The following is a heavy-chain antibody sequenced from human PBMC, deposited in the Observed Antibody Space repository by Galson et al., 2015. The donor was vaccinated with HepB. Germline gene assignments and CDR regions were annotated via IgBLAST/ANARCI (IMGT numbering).Heavy chain of an antibody. V-gene: IGHV3-21*01. J-gene: IGHJ4*02. Sequence: SLRLSCAVSGLPFSRYDMNWVRQGPGKGLEWVSSIDSSSTYIHYTDSVKGRFTISRDNAKNSLDLQMNSLRADDTAVYYCATYSWSSGYDYREHDYWGQGTLVTVSS. CDR2: IDSSSTYI. CDR3: ATYSWSSGYDYREHDY. D-gene: IGHD5-12*01. CDR1: GLPFSRYD.